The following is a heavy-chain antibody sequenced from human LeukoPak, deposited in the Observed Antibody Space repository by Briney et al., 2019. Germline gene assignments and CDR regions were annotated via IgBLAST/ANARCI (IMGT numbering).Heavy chain of an antibody. CDR1: GYTFTRYF. V-gene: IGHV1-46*01. D-gene: IGHD3-22*01. CDR3: ARDRTHYYESSGYYSRWEY. Sequence: ASVKGSCKASGYTFTRYFMHWVRQAPGHGLEWMGLINTRGGNTRYAQKFQGRVTMTRDTSTSTVYMELSSLRSEDTAMYYCARDRTHYYESSGYYSRWEYWGQGTLVTVSS. CDR2: INTRGGNT. J-gene: IGHJ4*02.